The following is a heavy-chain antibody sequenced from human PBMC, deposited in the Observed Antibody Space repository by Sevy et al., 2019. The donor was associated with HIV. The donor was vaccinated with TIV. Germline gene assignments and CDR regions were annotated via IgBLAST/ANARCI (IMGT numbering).Heavy chain of an antibody. V-gene: IGHV1-24*01. D-gene: IGHD2-15*01. Sequence: ASVKVSCKVSGYTLTELSMHWVRQAPGKGLEWMGGFDPEDGETIYAQKFQGRVTMTEDTSTDTAYMELSSLRSEDTAVYYCATNIVVVVAAERVHWFDPWGQGTLVTVSS. J-gene: IGHJ5*02. CDR1: GYTLTELS. CDR3: ATNIVVVVAAERVHWFDP. CDR2: FDPEDGET.